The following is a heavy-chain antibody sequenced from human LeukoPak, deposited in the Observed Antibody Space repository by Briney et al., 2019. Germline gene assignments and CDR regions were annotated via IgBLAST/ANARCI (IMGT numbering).Heavy chain of an antibody. J-gene: IGHJ4*02. CDR2: IYRSGST. CDR3: AGGKYSMVRGVIIDYFDY. V-gene: IGHV4-30-2*01. CDR1: GGSISSGGYY. Sequence: SQTLSLTCAVSGGSISSGGYYWSWIRQPPGKGLVWIGYIYRSGSTYYNPSLKSRVTISVDRSKNQFSLKLSSVTAADTAVYYCAGGKYSMVRGVIIDYFDYWGQGTLVTVSS. D-gene: IGHD3-10*01.